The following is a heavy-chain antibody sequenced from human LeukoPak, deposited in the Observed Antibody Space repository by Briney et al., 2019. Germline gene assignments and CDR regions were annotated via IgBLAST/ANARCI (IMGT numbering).Heavy chain of an antibody. CDR2: ISYDGSNK. CDR1: GFTFSSYG. D-gene: IGHD3-16*01. J-gene: IGHJ4*02. V-gene: IGHV3-30*18. CDR3: AKPHPGGDYFDY. Sequence: QPGRSLRLSCAASGFTFSSYGMHWVRQAPGKGLEWVAVISYDGSNKYYADSVKGRFTISRDNSKNTLYLQMNSLRAEDTAVYYCAKPHPGGDYFDYWGQGTLVTVSS.